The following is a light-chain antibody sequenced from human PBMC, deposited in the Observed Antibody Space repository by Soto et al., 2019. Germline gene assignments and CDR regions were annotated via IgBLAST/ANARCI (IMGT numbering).Light chain of an antibody. V-gene: IGKV1-39*01. CDR1: QSISSY. CDR2: SAS. CDR3: QQSYSTLWT. J-gene: IGKJ1*01. Sequence: DIQMTQSPSSLSASVGDRVTITCRASQSISSYLYWYQQKPGKAPKLLIYSASSLQSGVPSRFSGSGSGKDFTLTISSLQPEDFATYYCQQSYSTLWTFGQGTKVEIK.